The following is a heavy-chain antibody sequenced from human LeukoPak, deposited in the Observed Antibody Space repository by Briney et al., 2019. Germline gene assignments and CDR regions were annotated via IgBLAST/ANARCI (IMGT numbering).Heavy chain of an antibody. D-gene: IGHD3-10*01. V-gene: IGHV4-59*08. CDR2: IYYSGST. CDR3: ARVGWFRDYYYGMDV. J-gene: IGHJ6*02. Sequence: SETLSLTCTVSGGSISYYYWSWIRQPPGKGLEWLGYIYYSGSTNYNPSLKSRVTISVDTSKNQFSLKLSSVTAADTAVYYCARVGWFRDYYYGMDVWGQGTTVTVSS. CDR1: GGSISYYY.